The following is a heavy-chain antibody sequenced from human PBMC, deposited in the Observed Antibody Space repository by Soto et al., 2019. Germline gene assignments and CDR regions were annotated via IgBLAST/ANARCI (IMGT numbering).Heavy chain of an antibody. Sequence: GESLKISCKGSGYSFTSYWISWVRQMPGKGLELMVRIDPSDSYTNYSPSFQGHVTISADKSISTAYLQWSSLKASDTAMYYCAKGYCSGGSCYQPKDYYYYYGMDXWGQVTTFTVS. J-gene: IGHJ6*02. D-gene: IGHD2-15*01. CDR3: AKGYCSGGSCYQPKDYYYYYGMDX. CDR1: GYSFTSYW. CDR2: IDPSDSYT. V-gene: IGHV5-10-1*01.